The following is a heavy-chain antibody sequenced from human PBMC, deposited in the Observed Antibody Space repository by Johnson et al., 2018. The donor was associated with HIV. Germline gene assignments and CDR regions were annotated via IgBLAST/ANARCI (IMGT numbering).Heavy chain of an antibody. J-gene: IGHJ3*02. D-gene: IGHD6-13*01. CDR2: MWYDGSNK. V-gene: IGHV3-33*01. CDR1: GFTFSTYG. CDR3: ERGWGGQQPI. Sequence: QVQLVESGGGVVQPGRSLRLSCAASGFTFSTYGMHWVRQAPGKGLEWVAVMWYDGSNKYYADSVKGRFTISRDNSKNTLYLQMGSLRVEDMGIYYCERGWGGQQPIWGQGTMVTVSS.